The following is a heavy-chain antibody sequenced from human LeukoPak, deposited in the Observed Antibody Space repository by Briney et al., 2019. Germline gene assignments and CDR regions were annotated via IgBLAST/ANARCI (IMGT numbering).Heavy chain of an antibody. CDR1: GYTFTGYY. CDR3: ARAESVLRYFDWLYYFDY. V-gene: IGHV1-2*02. Sequence: ASVKVSCKASGYTFTGYYMHWVRQAPGQGLEWMGWINPNSGGTNYAQKFQGRVTMTRDTSISTAYMELSRLRSDDTAVYYCARAESVLRYFDWLYYFDYWGQGTLVTVSP. J-gene: IGHJ4*02. D-gene: IGHD3-9*01. CDR2: INPNSGGT.